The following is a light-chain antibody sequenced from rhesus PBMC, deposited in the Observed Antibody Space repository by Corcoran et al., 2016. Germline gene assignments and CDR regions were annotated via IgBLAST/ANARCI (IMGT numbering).Light chain of an antibody. CDR2: KAS. V-gene: IGKV1-21*01. J-gene: IGKJ1*01. CDR1: LDVKNW. CDR3: QQYGEGRT. Sequence: DIQMTQSPSSLSASGGDIVTITCRTSLDVKNWLAWYQQKPGKAPKLLIQKASSLQSGVPSRFRGSGSGTDFTLTISSLQSEDFATDYCQQYGEGRTIGQGTKVEL.